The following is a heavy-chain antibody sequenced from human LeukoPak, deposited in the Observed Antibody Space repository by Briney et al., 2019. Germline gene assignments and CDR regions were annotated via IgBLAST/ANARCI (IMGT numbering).Heavy chain of an antibody. D-gene: IGHD3-10*01. CDR3: ARAPVWFGESIHFGY. Sequence: ASVKVSCKASGYTFTGYHMHWVRQAPGQGLEWMGRINPNSGGTNYAQKFQGRVAMTRDTSISTAYMELGRLRSDDTAVYYCARAPVWFGESIHFGYWGQGTLVTVSS. CDR2: INPNSGGT. CDR1: GYTFTGYH. J-gene: IGHJ4*02. V-gene: IGHV1-2*06.